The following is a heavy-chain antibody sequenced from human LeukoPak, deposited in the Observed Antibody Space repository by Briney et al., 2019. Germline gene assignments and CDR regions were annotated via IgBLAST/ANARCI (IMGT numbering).Heavy chain of an antibody. D-gene: IGHD3-9*01. J-gene: IGHJ4*02. V-gene: IGHV1-18*01. CDR1: GFTFSNYG. CDR3: ARDPYDFLTGHYSGSGGDY. CDR2: ISGYNGNT. Sequence: GASVKVSCKASGFTFSNYGINWVRQASGQGLEWMGWISGYNGNTKYAQKFQGRVTMTTDTSTSTAYTELRSLRSDDTAVYYCARDPYDFLTGHYSGSGGDYWGQGTLVTVSS.